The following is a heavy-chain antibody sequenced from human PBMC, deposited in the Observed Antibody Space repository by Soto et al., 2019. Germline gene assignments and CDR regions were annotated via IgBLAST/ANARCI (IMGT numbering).Heavy chain of an antibody. CDR2: IHHSGTT. Sequence: SGTLSLTFALYDALYRVYYWSWIRQAPGKGLEWIGEIHHSGTTNYNPSLKNRVTLTLDRSKNQFTLSLSSMTAADAAVYYCANDYGDYRNDAFDIWSPGTRVT. CDR3: ANDYGDYRNDAFDI. D-gene: IGHD4-17*01. V-gene: IGHV4-34*01. J-gene: IGHJ3*02. CDR1: DALYRVYY.